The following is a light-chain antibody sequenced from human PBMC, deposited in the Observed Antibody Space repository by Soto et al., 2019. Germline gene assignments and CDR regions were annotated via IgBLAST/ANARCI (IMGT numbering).Light chain of an antibody. CDR1: SSDVGGYNY. J-gene: IGLJ2*01. CDR2: EVS. V-gene: IGLV2-14*01. CDR3: SSYSSSTTLVL. Sequence: QSALTQPASVSGSPGQSIAISCTGTSSDVGGYNYVSWYQQHPGKAPKLMIYEVSTRPSGVSTRFSGSKSGNTASLTISGLQAEDEADYYCSSYSSSTTLVLFGGGTQLTVL.